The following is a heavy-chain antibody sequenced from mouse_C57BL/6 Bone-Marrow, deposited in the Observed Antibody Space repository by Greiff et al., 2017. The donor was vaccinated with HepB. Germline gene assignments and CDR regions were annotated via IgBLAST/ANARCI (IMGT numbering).Heavy chain of an antibody. V-gene: IGHV14-1*01. CDR3: TTPLLWYFDY. J-gene: IGHJ2*01. D-gene: IGHD2-1*01. Sequence: VQLQQSGAELVRPGASVKLSCTASGFNIKDYYMHWVKQRPEQGLEWIGRIEPEDGDTEYAPKFQGKATMTADSSSNPAYLQLSNLTSEDTAVYYCTTPLLWYFDYWGQGTTLTVSS. CDR1: GFNIKDYY. CDR2: IEPEDGDT.